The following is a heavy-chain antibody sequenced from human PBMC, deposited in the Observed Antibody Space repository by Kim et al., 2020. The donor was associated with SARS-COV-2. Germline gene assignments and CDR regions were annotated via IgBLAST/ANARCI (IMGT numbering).Heavy chain of an antibody. Sequence: ASVKVSCKASGYTFTSYAMHWVRQAPGQRLEWMGWINAGNGNTKYSQKFQGRVTITRDTSASTAYMELSSLRSEDTAVYYCARDQTNPHYYDSSGYYRWFDPWGQGTLVTVSS. J-gene: IGHJ5*02. V-gene: IGHV1-3*01. D-gene: IGHD3-22*01. CDR1: GYTFTSYA. CDR2: INAGNGNT. CDR3: ARDQTNPHYYDSSGYYRWFDP.